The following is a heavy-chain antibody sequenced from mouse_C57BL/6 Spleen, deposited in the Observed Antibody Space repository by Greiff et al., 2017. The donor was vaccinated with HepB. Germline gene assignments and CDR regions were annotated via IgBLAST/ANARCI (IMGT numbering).Heavy chain of an antibody. CDR1: GYTFTSYW. Sequence: QVQLQQPGAELVRPGSSVKLSCKASGYTFTSYWMHWVKQRPIQGLEWIGNIDPSDSDTHYNQKFKDKATLTVDKSSSTAYMQLSSLTSEDSAVYYGAREYGNYRYYFDYWGQGTTLTVSS. CDR3: AREYGNYRYYFDY. V-gene: IGHV1-52*01. CDR2: IDPSDSDT. J-gene: IGHJ2*01. D-gene: IGHD2-1*01.